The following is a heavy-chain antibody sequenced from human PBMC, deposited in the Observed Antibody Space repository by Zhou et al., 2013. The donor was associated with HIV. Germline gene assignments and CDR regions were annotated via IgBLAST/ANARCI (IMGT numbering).Heavy chain of an antibody. J-gene: IGHJ3*02. CDR3: ASDVWGRGAFDI. CDR1: GGTFSSYA. D-gene: IGHD3-16*01. Sequence: QVQLVQSGAEVKKPGSSVKVSCKASGGTFSSYAISWVRQAPGQGLEWMGRIIPILGITNYAQKFQDRVTITADRSTSTAYMELSSLRSEDTAVYYCASDVWGRGAFDIWGQGTMVTVSS. V-gene: IGHV1-69*04. CDR2: IIPILGIT.